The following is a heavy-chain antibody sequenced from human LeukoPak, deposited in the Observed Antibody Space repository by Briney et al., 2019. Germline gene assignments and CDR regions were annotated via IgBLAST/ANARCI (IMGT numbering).Heavy chain of an antibody. CDR2: IWYDGSKK. J-gene: IGHJ6*02. V-gene: IGHV3-33*01. CDR3: ARDDGFYGMDV. D-gene: IGHD3-10*01. Sequence: PGGSLRLSCAASGFTFSSYDMHWVRQAPGKGLEWVAVIWYDGSKKYYADSVKGRFTISRDNSKNTLYVQMNSLRAEDTAVYYCARDDGFYGMDVWGQGTTVTVSS. CDR1: GFTFSSYD.